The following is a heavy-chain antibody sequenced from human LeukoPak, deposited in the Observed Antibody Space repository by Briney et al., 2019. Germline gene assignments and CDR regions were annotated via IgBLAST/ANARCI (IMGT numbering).Heavy chain of an antibody. CDR1: GGSISSYY. CDR3: ASLPIYSSSWFTPFY. V-gene: IGHV4-59*01. CDR2: IYYSGST. D-gene: IGHD6-13*01. Sequence: PSETLSLTCTVSGGSISSYYWSWLRQPPGKGLEWIGYIYYSGSTNYNPSLKSRVTISVDTSKNQFSLKLSSVTAADTAVYYCASLPIYSSSWFTPFYWGQGTLVTVSS. J-gene: IGHJ4*02.